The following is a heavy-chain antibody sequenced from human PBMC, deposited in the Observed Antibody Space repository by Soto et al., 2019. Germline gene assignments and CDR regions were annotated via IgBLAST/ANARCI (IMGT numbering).Heavy chain of an antibody. Sequence: QLHLVQSGAVVKKPGASVTVSCSASGYPVTAYYMHWVRQAPGRGLEWMGGINPATGAAKYTQTFQGRVTLTREPSTSPGFMELSGPTSEDTAVFYCARGGGVGVAGSAAFDMWGQGTLVTVSS. CDR3: ARGGGVGVAGSAAFDM. D-gene: IGHD3-3*01. CDR1: GYPVTAYY. CDR2: INPATGAA. J-gene: IGHJ3*02. V-gene: IGHV1-2*02.